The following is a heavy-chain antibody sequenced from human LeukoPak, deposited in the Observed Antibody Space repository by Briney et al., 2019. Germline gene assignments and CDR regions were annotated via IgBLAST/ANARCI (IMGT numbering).Heavy chain of an antibody. CDR1: GFTFSSYA. V-gene: IGHV3-30*04. Sequence: GGSLRLSCAASGFTFSSYAMHWVRQAPGKGLEWVAFISYDGSNKYYADSVKGRFTISRDNSKNTLYLQMNRLRDEDTAVYYCARDSGGACGGDCYSSLGYYYYGMDVWGQGTTVTVSS. D-gene: IGHD2-21*02. CDR2: ISYDGSNK. J-gene: IGHJ6*02. CDR3: ARDSGGACGGDCYSSLGYYYYGMDV.